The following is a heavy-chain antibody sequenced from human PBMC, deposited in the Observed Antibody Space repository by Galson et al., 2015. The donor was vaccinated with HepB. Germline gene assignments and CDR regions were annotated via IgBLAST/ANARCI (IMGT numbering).Heavy chain of an antibody. CDR2: ISSSGNI. J-gene: IGHJ4*02. Sequence: SETLSLTCTVSGDSITTFPWSWIRQPAGKGLEWIGRISSSGNIDFNPSLKSRLSMSVDVSKNQFSLRLTSVTAADTAVYYCARDGGAYWGQGILVTVSS. CDR3: ARDGGAY. V-gene: IGHV4-4*07. CDR1: GDSITTFP. D-gene: IGHD3-16*01.